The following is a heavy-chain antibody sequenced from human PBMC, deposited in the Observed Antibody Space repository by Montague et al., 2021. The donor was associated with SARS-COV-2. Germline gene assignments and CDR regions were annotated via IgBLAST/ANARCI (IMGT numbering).Heavy chain of an antibody. D-gene: IGHD2-2*02. Sequence: RLSCAASGFPFSSYGLNWVRQAPGKGLEWVAVIWYGGSNKQYADSVKGRFTISRDNSKNTLYLQMNSLRAEDTALYYCARDSFSSCTSSSCYMGGMDVWGQGTMVTVSS. CDR1: GFPFSSYG. J-gene: IGHJ6*02. CDR3: ARDSFSSCTSSSCYMGGMDV. CDR2: IWYGGSNK. V-gene: IGHV3-33*01.